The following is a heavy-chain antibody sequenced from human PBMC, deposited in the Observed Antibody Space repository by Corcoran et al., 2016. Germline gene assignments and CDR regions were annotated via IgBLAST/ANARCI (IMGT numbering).Heavy chain of an antibody. CDR2: MYSSGTT. CDR1: GFTVSSDY. J-gene: IGHJ4*02. D-gene: IGHD3-22*01. Sequence: EVQLVESGGGLIHPGGSLRLSCAASGFTVSSDYMGWVRQAPGQGLAWVSVMYSSGTTFYADSVKGRFTISRDNSKNTRYLQMTSLRAEDTAVYYCARAPKGGIGYYYDWGQGTLVTVAS. CDR3: ARAPKGGIGYYYD. V-gene: IGHV3-53*01.